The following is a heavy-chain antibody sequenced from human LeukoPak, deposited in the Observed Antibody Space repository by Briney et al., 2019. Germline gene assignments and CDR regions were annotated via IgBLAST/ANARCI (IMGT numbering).Heavy chain of an antibody. CDR2: IIPIFGTA. Sequence: SVKVSCKASGGTFSSYAISWVRQAPGQGLEWMGRIIPIFGTANYAQKFQGRVTITTDESTSTAYMELSSLRSEDTAVYYCAVTGLYNYYYYYYMYVWGKGTTVTVSS. J-gene: IGHJ6*03. CDR1: GGTFSSYA. D-gene: IGHD7-27*01. V-gene: IGHV1-69*05. CDR3: AVTGLYNYYYYYYMYV.